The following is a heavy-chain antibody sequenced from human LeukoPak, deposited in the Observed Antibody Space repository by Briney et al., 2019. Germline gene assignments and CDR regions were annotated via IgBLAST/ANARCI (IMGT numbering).Heavy chain of an antibody. D-gene: IGHD3-16*02. CDR1: GYSISSGYY. CDR2: IYHSGRT. Sequence: SETLSLTCTVSGYSISSGYYWGWIRQPPGKGLEWIGSIYHSGRTFYNPSLKSRVTISVDTSKNQFSLKLSSVTAADTAVYYCARRNDYVWGSYRSPGPFDYWGQGTLVTVSS. CDR3: ARRNDYVWGSYRSPGPFDY. V-gene: IGHV4-38-2*02. J-gene: IGHJ4*02.